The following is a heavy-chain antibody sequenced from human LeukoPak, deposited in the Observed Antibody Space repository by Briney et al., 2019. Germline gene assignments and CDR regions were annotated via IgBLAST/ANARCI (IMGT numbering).Heavy chain of an antibody. Sequence: PSETLSLTCTVSGGSISSYYWSWIRQPPGKGLEWIGYIYYSGSTNYNPSLKSRVTISVDTSKNQFSLKLSSVTAADTAVYYCARLLWFGESGFDPWGQGTLVTVSS. CDR3: ARLLWFGESGFDP. J-gene: IGHJ5*02. CDR2: IYYSGST. D-gene: IGHD3-10*01. V-gene: IGHV4-59*01. CDR1: GGSISSYY.